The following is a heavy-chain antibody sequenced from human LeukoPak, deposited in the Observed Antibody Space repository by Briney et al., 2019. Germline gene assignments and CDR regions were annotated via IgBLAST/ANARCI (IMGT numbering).Heavy chain of an antibody. J-gene: IGHJ6*03. D-gene: IGHD2-2*01. V-gene: IGHV1-18*01. CDR2: ISAYSGNT. CDR1: GYTFTSYG. CDR3: ARDMRCSSTSCYEYYYMDV. Sequence: ASVKVSCKASGYTFTSYGISWVRQAPGQGLEWMGWISAYSGNTNYAQKLQGRVTMTTDTSTSTAYMELRSLRSDDTAVYYCARDMRCSSTSCYEYYYMDVWGKGTTVTVSS.